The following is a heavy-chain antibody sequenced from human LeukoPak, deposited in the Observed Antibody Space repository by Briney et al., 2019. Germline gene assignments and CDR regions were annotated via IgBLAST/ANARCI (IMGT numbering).Heavy chain of an antibody. CDR3: ARGSSWYYFDY. D-gene: IGHD6-13*01. CDR2: IKQDGSEK. Sequence: GGTQRLSCAASGFTFNSYWISWVRQAPGKGREWVANIKQDGSEKYYVDSVKGRFTISRDNAKNSLYLQMNSLRAEDTAVYYCARGSSWYYFDYWGQGTLVTVSS. CDR1: GFTFNSYW. J-gene: IGHJ4*02. V-gene: IGHV3-7*04.